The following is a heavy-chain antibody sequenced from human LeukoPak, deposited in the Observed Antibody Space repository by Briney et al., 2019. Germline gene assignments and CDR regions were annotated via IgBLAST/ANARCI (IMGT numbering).Heavy chain of an antibody. CDR1: GITFSSYA. D-gene: IGHD2-8*02. J-gene: IGHJ4*02. Sequence: GGSLRLSCAASGITFSSYAMSWVRQAPGKGLEWVSAISGSGGSTYYADSVKGRFTISRDNSKNTLYLQMNSLRAEDTAVYYCAKSLSGSTGGFDYWGQGTLVTVSS. V-gene: IGHV3-23*01. CDR3: AKSLSGSTGGFDY. CDR2: ISGSGGST.